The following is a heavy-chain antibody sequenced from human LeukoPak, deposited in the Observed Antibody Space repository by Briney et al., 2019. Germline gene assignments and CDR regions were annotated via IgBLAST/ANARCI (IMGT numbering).Heavy chain of an antibody. V-gene: IGHV4-31*03. CDR1: GDSISSGSPY. D-gene: IGHD3-10*01. Sequence: PSQTLSLTCTVSGDSISSGSPYWSWIRQLPGKGLEWIGYIYYSGSTYYNPSLRSRVSMSVDTSKNQFSLKLNSVTAADTAVYYCARDRGHYYGSGMKRPGRFDYWGQGTLVTVSS. J-gene: IGHJ4*02. CDR3: ARDRGHYYGSGMKRPGRFDY. CDR2: IYYSGST.